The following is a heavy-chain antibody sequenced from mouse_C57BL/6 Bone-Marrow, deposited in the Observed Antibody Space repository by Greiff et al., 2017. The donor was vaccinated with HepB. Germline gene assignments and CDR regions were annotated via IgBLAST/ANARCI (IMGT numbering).Heavy chain of an antibody. V-gene: IGHV5-4*01. CDR3: ARDNTTPHWYFDV. D-gene: IGHD1-1*01. CDR2: ISDGGSYT. J-gene: IGHJ1*03. CDR1: GFTFSSYA. Sequence: DVMLVESGGGLVKPGGSLKLSCAASGFTFSSYAMSWVRQTPEKRLEWVATISDGGSYTYYPDNVKGRFTISRDNAKNNLYLQMSHLKSEDTAMYYCARDNTTPHWYFDVWGTGTTVTVSS.